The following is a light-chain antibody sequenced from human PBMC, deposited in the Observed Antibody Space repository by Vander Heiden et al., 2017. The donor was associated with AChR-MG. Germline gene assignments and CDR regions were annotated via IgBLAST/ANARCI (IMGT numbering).Light chain of an antibody. Sequence: EIVMTQSPATLSVSPGERATRSCSASQSVSSNVAWYQQKPGQAPRLIIYGASTRASGIPARCSGSGSGTEFTITISSLQSEDFAVYYCQQYNNWPPYTFGQGTKVEIK. J-gene: IGKJ2*01. CDR2: GAS. CDR1: QSVSSN. CDR3: QQYNNWPPYT. V-gene: IGKV3-15*01.